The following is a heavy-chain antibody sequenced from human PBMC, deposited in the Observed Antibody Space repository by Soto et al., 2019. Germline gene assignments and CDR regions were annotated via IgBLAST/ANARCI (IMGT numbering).Heavy chain of an antibody. D-gene: IGHD6-19*01. CDR2: IYHNGST. J-gene: IGHJ5*02. CDR3: ARDHSSGWSRNWFDP. V-gene: IGHV4-4*02. CDR1: GGSISSNSW. Sequence: SETLSLTCVVSGGSISSNSWWSWVRQPPGKGLEWIGEIYHNGSTNYKSSLKSRVIIKLDKSKNQFSLKMISVTAEDTAVYYCARDHSSGWSRNWFDPWGQGTLVTVSS.